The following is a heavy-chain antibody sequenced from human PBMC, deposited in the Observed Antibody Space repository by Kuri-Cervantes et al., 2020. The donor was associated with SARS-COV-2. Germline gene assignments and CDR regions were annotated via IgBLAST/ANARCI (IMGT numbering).Heavy chain of an antibody. Sequence: SVKVSCKASGGTFSSYAISWVRQAPGQGLEWMGGIIPIFGTANYAQKFQGRATITADKSTSTAYMELSSLRSEDTAVYYCARLSGLSTVTTSRPYWGQGTLVTDSS. J-gene: IGHJ4*02. D-gene: IGHD4-17*01. CDR1: GGTFSSYA. CDR2: IIPIFGTA. V-gene: IGHV1-69*06. CDR3: ARLSGLSTVTTSRPY.